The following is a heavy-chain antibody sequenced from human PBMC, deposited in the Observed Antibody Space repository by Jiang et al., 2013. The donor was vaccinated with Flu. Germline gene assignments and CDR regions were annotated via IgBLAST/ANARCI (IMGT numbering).Heavy chain of an antibody. Sequence: SGSELKKPGASVKVSCKVSGYNFNTHSINWVRQAPGQGLEWMGWINTDTGKTTYAQGFIGRFVFSLDTSVSTAYLQINSLKAEDTAVYYCAREVLRCDYWGQGTLVTVSS. V-gene: IGHV7-4-1*02. CDR3: AREVLRCDY. CDR1: GYNFNTHS. D-gene: IGHD4-17*01. CDR2: INTDTGKT. J-gene: IGHJ4*02.